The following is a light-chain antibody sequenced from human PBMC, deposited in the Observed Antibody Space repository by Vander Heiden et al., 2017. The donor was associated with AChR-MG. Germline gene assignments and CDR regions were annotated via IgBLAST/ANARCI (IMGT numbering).Light chain of an antibody. CDR3: AARDDSRNGVV. Sequence: QSVLTQPPSASGTPGQRVTISCSGSSSNIGSNTVNWYQQLPGTAPKLLIYSNNQRPSGVPDRFSGSKSGTSASLAISGLQSEDEADYYCAARDDSRNGVVFGGGTKLTVL. CDR1: SSNIGSNT. J-gene: IGLJ2*01. CDR2: SNN. V-gene: IGLV1-44*01.